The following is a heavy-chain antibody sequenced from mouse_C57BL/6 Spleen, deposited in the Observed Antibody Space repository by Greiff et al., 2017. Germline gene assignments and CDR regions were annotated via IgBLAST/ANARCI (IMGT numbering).Heavy chain of an antibody. J-gene: IGHJ3*01. CDR2: FYPGSGSI. V-gene: IGHV1-62-2*01. CDR1: GYTFTEYT. CDR3: AKHEEGVPLGWVAY. D-gene: IGHD4-1*01. Sequence: QVRLQQSGAELVKPGASVKLSCKASGYTFTEYTIHWVKQRSGQGLEWIGWFYPGSGSIKYNEKFKDKATLTAGKSSSTVYMELSRWTSEDSAVYFWAKHEEGVPLGWVAYWGQGTLVTVSA.